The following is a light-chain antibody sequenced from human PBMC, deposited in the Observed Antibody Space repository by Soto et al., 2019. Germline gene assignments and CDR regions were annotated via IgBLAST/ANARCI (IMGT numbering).Light chain of an antibody. J-gene: IGKJ1*01. CDR3: QQYGSSPPT. V-gene: IGKV3-20*01. Sequence: IVLTQSPGTLSLSPGEGGTLSCRASQSVGSAHPAWYQQKRGQAPRLLIYGASNRATGIPDRFSGSGSGTDFTLTVSRLEPEDFAVYYCQQYGSSPPTFGQGTTVEVK. CDR2: GAS. CDR1: QSVGSAH.